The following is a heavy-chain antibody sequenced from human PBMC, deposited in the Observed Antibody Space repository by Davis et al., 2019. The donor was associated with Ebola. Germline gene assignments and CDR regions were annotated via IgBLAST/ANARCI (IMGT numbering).Heavy chain of an antibody. V-gene: IGHV3-48*03. J-gene: IGHJ4*02. CDR1: GFTFYRYE. CDR2: ISGSATST. CDR3: ARDAVSLSRYDTEDH. D-gene: IGHD3-9*01. Sequence: GESLKISCAASGFTFYRYEMNWVRQAPGKGLEWVSYISGSATSTFYADSVKGRFTISRDNARDSLYLQMDSLRVEDTAIYYCARDAVSLSRYDTEDHWGQGTLVTVSS.